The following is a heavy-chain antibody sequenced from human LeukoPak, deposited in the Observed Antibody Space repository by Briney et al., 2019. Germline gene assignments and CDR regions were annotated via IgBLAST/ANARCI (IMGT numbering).Heavy chain of an antibody. D-gene: IGHD3-10*01. CDR1: GFTFSSYS. V-gene: IGHV3-21*01. Sequence: GGSLRLSCAASGFTFSSYSMNWVRQAPGKGLEWVSSISSSSSYIYYADSVKGRFTISRDNAKNSRYLQMNSLRAEDTAVYYCARDPPPRDYYGSGSYYYGMDVWGQGTTVTVSS. CDR3: ARDPPPRDYYGSGSYYYGMDV. J-gene: IGHJ6*02. CDR2: ISSSSSYI.